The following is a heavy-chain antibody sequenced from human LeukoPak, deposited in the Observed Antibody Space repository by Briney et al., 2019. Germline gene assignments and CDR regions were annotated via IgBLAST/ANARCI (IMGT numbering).Heavy chain of an antibody. CDR2: INHSGST. CDR3: ARGQDGPFDY. Sequence: PSETLSLTCAVYGGSFSGYYWSWIRQPPGKGLEWIGEINHSGSTNYNPSLKSRVTISVDTSKNQFSLKPSSVTAADTAVYYCARGQDGPFDYWGQGTLVTVSS. V-gene: IGHV4-34*01. CDR1: GGSFSGYY. J-gene: IGHJ4*02.